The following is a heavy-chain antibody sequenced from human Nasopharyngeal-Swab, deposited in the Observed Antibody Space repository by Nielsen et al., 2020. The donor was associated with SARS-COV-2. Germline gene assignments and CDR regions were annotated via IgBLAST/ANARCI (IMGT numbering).Heavy chain of an antibody. D-gene: IGHD6-13*01. CDR2: ISGSGGST. CDR3: ARGGYSSSWSLGDAFDI. V-gene: IGHV3-23*01. J-gene: IGHJ3*02. Sequence: GESLKISCAASGFTFSSYAMSWVRQAPGKGLEWVSAISGSGGSTYYADSVKGRFTISRDNSKNTLYLQMNSLRAEDTAVYYCARGGYSSSWSLGDAFDIWGQGTMVTVSS. CDR1: GFTFSSYA.